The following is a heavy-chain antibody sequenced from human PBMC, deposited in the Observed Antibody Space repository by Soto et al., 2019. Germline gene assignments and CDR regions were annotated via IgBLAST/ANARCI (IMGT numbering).Heavy chain of an antibody. Sequence: PSETLSLTCAVYGGSFSGYYWSWIRQPPGKGLEWIGEINHSGSTNYNPSLKSRVTISVDTSKNQFSLKLSSVTAEDTAVYYCTTDSYITIVIVRFDYWGHGTLVTVSS. V-gene: IGHV4-34*01. CDR2: INHSGST. CDR1: GGSFSGYY. J-gene: IGHJ4*01. CDR3: TTDSYITIVIVRFDY. D-gene: IGHD3-3*01.